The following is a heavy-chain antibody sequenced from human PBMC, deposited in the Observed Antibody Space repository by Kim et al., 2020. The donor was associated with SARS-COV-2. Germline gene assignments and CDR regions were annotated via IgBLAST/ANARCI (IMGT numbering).Heavy chain of an antibody. Sequence: GGSLRLSCAASGFTLSRYWMSWVRQAPGKGLEWVASIKQDGSEKYYVDSVKGRFTISRDNAKNSLYLQINSLRAEDTAVYFCARLFVYYFDYWGQGALVT. V-gene: IGHV3-7*01. CDR1: GFTLSRYW. J-gene: IGHJ4*02. CDR2: IKQDGSEK. D-gene: IGHD3-3*01. CDR3: ARLFVYYFDY.